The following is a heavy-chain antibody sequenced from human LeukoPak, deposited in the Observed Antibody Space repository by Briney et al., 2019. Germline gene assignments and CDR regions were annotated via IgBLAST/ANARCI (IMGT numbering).Heavy chain of an antibody. CDR1: GLTFSDYA. D-gene: IGHD2-15*01. J-gene: IGHJ4*02. CDR3: AKDYSDSRVADVFFEY. V-gene: IGHV3-23*01. Sequence: GGSLSLSCAASGLTFSDYAMSWFRQAPGKGLEWVSGITSGFTPHYADSVKGRFTISRDNSKDTFHLQLNSLRAEDTAVYYCAKDYSDSRVADVFFEYWGQGTLVTVSS. CDR2: ITSGFTP.